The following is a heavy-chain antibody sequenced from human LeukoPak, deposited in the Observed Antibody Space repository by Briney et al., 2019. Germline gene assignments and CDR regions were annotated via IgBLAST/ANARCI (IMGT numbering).Heavy chain of an antibody. CDR1: GYTFTSYG. CDR3: ARSSLGSYYDSSEEVDY. D-gene: IGHD3-22*01. V-gene: IGHV1-18*01. CDR2: ISAYNGNT. Sequence: ASVKVSCKASGYTFTSYGISWVRQAPGQGLEWMGWISAYNGNTNYAQKLQGRVTMTTDTSTSTAYMELRSLRSDDTAVYYCARSSLGSYYDSSEEVDYWGQGTLVTVSS. J-gene: IGHJ4*02.